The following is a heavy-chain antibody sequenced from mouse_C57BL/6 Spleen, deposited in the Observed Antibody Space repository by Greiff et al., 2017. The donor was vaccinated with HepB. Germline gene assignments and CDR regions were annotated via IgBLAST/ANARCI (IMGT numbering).Heavy chain of an antibody. D-gene: IGHD2-5*01. CDR3: ARLEGDSNYPFAY. Sequence: EVKLMESGGDLVKPGGSLKLSCAASGFTFSSYGMSWVRQTPDKRLEWVATISSGGSYTYYPDSVKGRFTISRDNAKNTLYLQMSSLKSEDTAMYYCARLEGDSNYPFAYWGQGTLVTVSA. CDR1: GFTFSSYG. CDR2: ISSGGSYT. V-gene: IGHV5-6*01. J-gene: IGHJ3*01.